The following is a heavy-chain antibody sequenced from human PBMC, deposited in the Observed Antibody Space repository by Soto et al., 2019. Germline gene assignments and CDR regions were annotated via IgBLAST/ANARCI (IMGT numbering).Heavy chain of an antibody. CDR3: ARDRLANWFDP. D-gene: IGHD3-9*01. CDR1: GGSISSYY. J-gene: IGHJ5*02. Sequence: PSATLSLTCTVSGGSISSYYWNWIRQPPGKGLEWIGYIYYSGSTKYNPSLKSRVTISVDTSKNQFSLKLSSVTAADTAVYYCARDRLANWFDPWGQGTLVTVS. CDR2: IYYSGST. V-gene: IGHV4-59*01.